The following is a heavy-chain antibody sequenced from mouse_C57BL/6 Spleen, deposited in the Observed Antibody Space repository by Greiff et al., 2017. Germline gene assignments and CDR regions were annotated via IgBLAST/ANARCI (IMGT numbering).Heavy chain of an antibody. V-gene: IGHV14-4*01. D-gene: IGHD2-2*01. CDR1: GFNIKDDY. J-gene: IGHJ3*01. Sequence: VQLQQSGAELVMPGASVKLSCTASGFNIKDDYMHWVKQRPEQGLEWIGWIDPENGDTEYASKFQGKATITADTSSNTAYLQLSSLTSEDTAVYYCTTRLPSYWGQGTLVTVSA. CDR3: TTRLPSY. CDR2: IDPENGDT.